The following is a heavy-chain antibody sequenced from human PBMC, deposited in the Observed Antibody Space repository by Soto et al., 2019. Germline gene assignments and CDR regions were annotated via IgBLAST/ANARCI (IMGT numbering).Heavy chain of an antibody. V-gene: IGHV3-64D*06. CDR2: ISSNGGST. J-gene: IGHJ4*02. CDR3: VKIMGPYYDFWSVLDY. Sequence: EVQLVESGGGLVQPGGSLRLSCSASGFTFSSYAMHWVRQAPGKGLEYVSAISSNGGSTYYADSVKGRFTISRDNSKNTLYLQMSSLRAEDTAVYYCVKIMGPYYDFWSVLDYWGQGTLVTVSS. D-gene: IGHD3-3*01. CDR1: GFTFSSYA.